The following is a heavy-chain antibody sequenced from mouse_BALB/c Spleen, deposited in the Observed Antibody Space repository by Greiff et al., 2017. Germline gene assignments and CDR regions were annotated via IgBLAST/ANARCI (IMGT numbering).Heavy chain of an antibody. CDR3: ARTTDYYAMDY. CDR2: ISNLAYSI. D-gene: IGHD6-1*01. Sequence: EVQGVESGGGLVQPGGSRKLSCAASVFTFSDYGMAWVRQAPGKGPEWVAFISNLAYSIYYADTVTGRFTISRENAKNTLYLEMSSLRSEDTAMYYCARTTDYYAMDYWGQGTSVTVSS. V-gene: IGHV5-15*02. CDR1: VFTFSDYG. J-gene: IGHJ4*01.